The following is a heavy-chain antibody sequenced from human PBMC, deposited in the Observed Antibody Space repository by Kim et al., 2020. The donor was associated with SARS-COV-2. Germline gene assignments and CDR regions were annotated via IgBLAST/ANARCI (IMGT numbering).Heavy chain of an antibody. V-gene: IGHV4-31*03. Sequence: SETLSLTCTVSGGSISSGGYYWSWIRQHQGKGLEWIGYIYYSGSTYYNPSLKSRVTISVDTSKNQFSLKLSSVTAADTAVYYCARAGTIFGVVIAHFDYWGQGTLVTVSS. CDR2: IYYSGST. CDR1: GGSISSGGYY. J-gene: IGHJ4*02. D-gene: IGHD3-3*01. CDR3: ARAGTIFGVVIAHFDY.